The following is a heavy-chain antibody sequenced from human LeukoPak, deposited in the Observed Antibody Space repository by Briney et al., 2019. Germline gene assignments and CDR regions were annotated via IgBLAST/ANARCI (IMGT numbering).Heavy chain of an antibody. D-gene: IGHD6-6*01. CDR2: IIPIFGTA. Sequence: GASVKVSCKASGYTFTSYDINWVRQAPGQGLEWMGGIIPIFGTANYAQKFQGRVTITTDESTSTAYMELSSLRSEDTAVYYCARRRRRSSSEDYWGQGTLVTVSS. CDR1: GYTFTSYD. CDR3: ARRRRRSSSEDY. J-gene: IGHJ4*02. V-gene: IGHV1-69*05.